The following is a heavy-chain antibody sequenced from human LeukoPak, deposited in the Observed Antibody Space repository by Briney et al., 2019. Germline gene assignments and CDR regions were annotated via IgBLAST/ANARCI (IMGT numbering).Heavy chain of an antibody. CDR2: TSYNGNT. V-gene: IGHV1-18*04. Sequence: ASVKVSCKASGYTFSNYGISWVRQAPGLGLEGMGWTSYNGNTNYTQKIQDRVTMTTDTSTTTAYMELRSLESDDTAVYYCARHSGSGWQALGYWGQGTLVTAS. D-gene: IGHD6-19*01. J-gene: IGHJ4*02. CDR1: GYTFSNYG. CDR3: ARHSGSGWQALGY.